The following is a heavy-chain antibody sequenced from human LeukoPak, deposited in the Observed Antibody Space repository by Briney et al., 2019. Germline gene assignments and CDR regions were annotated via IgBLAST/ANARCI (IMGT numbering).Heavy chain of an antibody. V-gene: IGHV1-24*01. Sequence: ASVTVSCKVSGYTLTELSMHWVRQPPGKGLEWMGGFDTEDGEAIYAQKFQGRVTMTEDTSTDTAYMELSSLRSEDTAVYYCATGDGRARYFDYWGQGTLVTVSS. CDR3: ATGDGRARYFDY. J-gene: IGHJ4*02. CDR1: GYTLTELS. CDR2: FDTEDGEA. D-gene: IGHD5-24*01.